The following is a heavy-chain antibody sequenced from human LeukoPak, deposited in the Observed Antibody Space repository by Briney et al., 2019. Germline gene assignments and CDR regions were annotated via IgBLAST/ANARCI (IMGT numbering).Heavy chain of an antibody. CDR2: IYYSGST. D-gene: IGHD2-8*01. V-gene: IGHV4-59*01. J-gene: IGHJ6*02. Sequence: PSETLSLTCTVSGGSISSYYWSWIRQPPGNGLEWIGYIYYSGSTNYNPSLKSRVTISVDTSKNQFSLKLSSVTAADTAVYYCARNGFFCTNGICSTNYYYGMDVWGQGTTVTVSS. CDR1: GGSISSYY. CDR3: ARNGFFCTNGICSTNYYYGMDV.